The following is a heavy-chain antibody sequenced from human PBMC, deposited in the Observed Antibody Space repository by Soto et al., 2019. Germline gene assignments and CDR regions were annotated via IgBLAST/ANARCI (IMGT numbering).Heavy chain of an antibody. CDR3: LRGGRGYTRDDVLDA. D-gene: IGHD2-2*02. Sequence: EVQLVESGGGLVKPGGSLRLSCVDSGFTFRSYSMNWVRQAPGKGLEWVASISSTTSVIWYADSLKGRFTISRDNAKNSLFLQMDSLSADDTAVYYCLRGGRGYTRDDVLDAWGHGTMVTVSS. V-gene: IGHV3-21*06. CDR1: GFTFRSYS. CDR2: ISSTTSVI. J-gene: IGHJ3*01.